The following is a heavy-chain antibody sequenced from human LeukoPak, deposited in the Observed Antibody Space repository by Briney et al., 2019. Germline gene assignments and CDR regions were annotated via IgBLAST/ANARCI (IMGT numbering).Heavy chain of an antibody. D-gene: IGHD3-10*01. CDR2: VWYNGINK. CDR1: GFKFDDYT. J-gene: IGHJ4*02. CDR3: ARDQVLL. Sequence: GGSLRLSCVASGFKFDDYTMHWVRQAPGKGLEWVAIVWYNGINKYYSDSVRGRFTISRDNSKDTLYLQMNSLTAEDTAVYYCARDQVLLWGQGTLVTVSS. V-gene: IGHV3-33*08.